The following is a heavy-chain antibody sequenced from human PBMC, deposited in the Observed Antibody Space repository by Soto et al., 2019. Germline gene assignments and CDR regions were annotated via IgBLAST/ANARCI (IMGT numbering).Heavy chain of an antibody. V-gene: IGHV1-24*01. CDR2: FDPEDGET. J-gene: IGHJ4*02. Sequence: AASVKVSCKISGYTLTELSMHWVRQAPGKGLEWMGGFDPEDGETIYAQKFQGRVTMTEDTSTDTAYMELSSLRSEDTAVYYCATNFKIYGDYFDFDYWGQGTLVTVSS. CDR3: ATNFKIYGDYFDFDY. CDR1: GYTLTELS. D-gene: IGHD4-17*01.